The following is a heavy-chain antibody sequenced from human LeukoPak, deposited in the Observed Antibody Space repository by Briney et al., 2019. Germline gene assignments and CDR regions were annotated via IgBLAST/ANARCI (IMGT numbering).Heavy chain of an antibody. J-gene: IGHJ3*02. D-gene: IGHD4-17*01. CDR3: ASERDYGASNAFDM. V-gene: IGHV3-30*02. CDR1: GFTFSSFG. CDR2: IRYDGSSN. Sequence: PGGSLRLSCATSGFTFSSFGMHWVRQAPGKGLEWVALIRYDGSSNYYADSVKGRFTISRDNSKNTLYLQMNSLRPEDTAVYYCASERDYGASNAFDMWGRGTMLTVSS.